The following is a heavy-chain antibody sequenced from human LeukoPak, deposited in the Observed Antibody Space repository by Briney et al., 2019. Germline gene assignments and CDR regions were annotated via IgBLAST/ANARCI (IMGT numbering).Heavy chain of an antibody. CDR3: ARLGESYYYGMDV. J-gene: IGHJ6*02. V-gene: IGHV5-51*01. CDR2: IYPGDSDT. CDR1: GYSFTSYW. Sequence: GESLKISCKGSGYSFTSYWIGWVRQMPGKGLEWMGIIYPGDSDTRYSPSFQGQVTISADKSISTAYLQWSSLKASDTAMCYCARLGESYYYGMDVWGQGTTVTVSS.